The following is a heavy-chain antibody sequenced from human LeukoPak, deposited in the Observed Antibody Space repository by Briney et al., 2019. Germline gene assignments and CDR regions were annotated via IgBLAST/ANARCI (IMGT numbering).Heavy chain of an antibody. Sequence: SETLSVTCTMSGGSISSSNYYWGWIRQPPGKWLEWIGIIYYTGSTYYNPFLKRRVTILVATPKKKFSLTLSSVTAADTAVYYCARGDYYDSSTFDPWGQGTLVTVSS. V-gene: IGHV4-39*07. D-gene: IGHD3-22*01. CDR1: GGSISSSNYY. CDR2: IYYTGST. CDR3: ARGDYYDSSTFDP. J-gene: IGHJ5*02.